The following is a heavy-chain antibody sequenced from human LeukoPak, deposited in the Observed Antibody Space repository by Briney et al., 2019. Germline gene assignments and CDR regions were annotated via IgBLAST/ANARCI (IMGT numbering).Heavy chain of an antibody. V-gene: IGHV3-23*01. CDR1: GFTFSNSV. CDR3: AKHPSRTYYYYGMDV. CDR2: ISGSGDST. Sequence: GGSLRLACAASGFTFSNSVMSWVRQAPGKGLEWVSAISGSGDSTYYADSVKGRFTISRDNSRNTLYLQMNSLRAEDTAVYYCAKHPSRTYYYYGMDVWGLGTTVTVSS. J-gene: IGHJ6*02.